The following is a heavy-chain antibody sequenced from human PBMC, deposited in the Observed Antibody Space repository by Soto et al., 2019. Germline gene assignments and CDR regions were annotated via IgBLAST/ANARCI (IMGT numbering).Heavy chain of an antibody. V-gene: IGHV4-34*01. J-gene: IGHJ5*02. CDR2: INHSGDT. CDR3: ARAHSCLNGVCYNMGFLDP. D-gene: IGHD2-8*01. CDR1: GTSFSGYY. Sequence: SETLSLTCAVYGTSFSGYYWTWIRQSPGKGLEWIGEINHSGDTKYSPSLQSRLTISIETSKNQFSLKLSSVTAADTAVYYCARAHSCLNGVCYNMGFLDPWGQGTLVTVSS.